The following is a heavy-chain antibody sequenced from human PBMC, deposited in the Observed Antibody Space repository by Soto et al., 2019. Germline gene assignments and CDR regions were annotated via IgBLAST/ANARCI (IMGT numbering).Heavy chain of an antibody. J-gene: IGHJ5*02. D-gene: IGHD6-13*01. CDR2: ISAYNGNT. V-gene: IGHV1-18*01. CDR3: ARGIAAAGKGWFDP. Sequence: ASVQVSCQASCSTFTSYGISWVRQAPGQGLEWVGWISAYNGNTNYAQKLQGRVTMTTDTSTSTAYMELRSLRSDDTAVHYCARGIAAAGKGWFDPWGQGTLVTVSS. CDR1: CSTFTSYG.